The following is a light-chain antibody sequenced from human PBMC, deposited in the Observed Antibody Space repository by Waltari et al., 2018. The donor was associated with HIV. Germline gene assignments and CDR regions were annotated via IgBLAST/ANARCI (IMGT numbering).Light chain of an antibody. Sequence: QAGLTQPPSVSKGLRQTATLTCTGNSNNVGNQGANWLQQHQGHPPKLLSYRNNDRPSGISERLSASRSGNTASLTITGLQPEDEADYICSAWDSSLSAWVFGGGTKLTVL. J-gene: IGLJ3*02. V-gene: IGLV10-54*01. CDR3: SAWDSSLSAWV. CDR2: RNN. CDR1: SNNVGNQG.